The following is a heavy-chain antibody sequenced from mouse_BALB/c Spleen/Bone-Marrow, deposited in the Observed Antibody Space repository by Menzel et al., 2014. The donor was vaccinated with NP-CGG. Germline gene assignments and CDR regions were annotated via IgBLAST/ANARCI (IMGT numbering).Heavy chain of an antibody. V-gene: IGHV1-61*01. D-gene: IGHD2-3*01. CDR2: VDPSDSET. J-gene: IGHJ2*01. CDR1: GYTFTNYW. Sequence: QVQLKESGAELVRPGASVKLSCKASGYTFTNYWMNWVKQRPGQGLEWIGMVDPSDSETHYNQMFKDKATLTVDKSSSTAYMQLSSLTSEDSAVYYCTRRDDGYPYWGQGTTLTVSS. CDR3: TRRDDGYPY.